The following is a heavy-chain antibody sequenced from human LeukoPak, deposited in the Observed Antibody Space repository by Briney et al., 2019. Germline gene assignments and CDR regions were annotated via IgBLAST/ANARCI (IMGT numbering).Heavy chain of an antibody. CDR1: GFSVSTKY. V-gene: IGHV3-53*01. D-gene: IGHD3-10*01. Sequence: GESLNISCAASGFSVSTKYMNWVRQAPGKGLEWVSIIYSGGTTYYGESVEGRFTISRDTSKNTVFLQMNSLRVEDTAVYYCARLGDHYHWNLDLWGRGTLVTVSS. CDR2: IYSGGTT. J-gene: IGHJ2*01. CDR3: ARLGDHYHWNLDL.